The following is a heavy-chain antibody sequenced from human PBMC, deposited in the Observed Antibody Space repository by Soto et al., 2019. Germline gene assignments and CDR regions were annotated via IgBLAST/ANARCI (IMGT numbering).Heavy chain of an antibody. CDR3: AREGNYYGSGSYYTWFDP. Sequence: GGSLRLSCAASGFTFSSYWMHWVRQAPGKGLVWVSRINSDGSSTSYADSVKGRFTISRDNAKNTLYLQMNSLRAEDTAVYYCAREGNYYGSGSYYTWFDPWGQGTLVTVSS. J-gene: IGHJ5*02. CDR2: INSDGSST. V-gene: IGHV3-74*01. CDR1: GFTFSSYW. D-gene: IGHD3-10*01.